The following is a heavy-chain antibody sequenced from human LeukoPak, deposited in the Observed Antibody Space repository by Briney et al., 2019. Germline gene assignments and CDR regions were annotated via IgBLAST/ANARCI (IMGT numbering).Heavy chain of an antibody. V-gene: IGHV3-30*02. CDR2: IRYDGSNK. CDR3: AKDPHKYGSGSGWFDP. J-gene: IGHJ5*02. Sequence: GGSLRLSCAASGFTFSSYGMHWVRQAPGKGLEWVAFIRYDGSNKYYADSVKGRFTISRDNSKNTLYLQMNSLRAEDTAVYYCAKDPHKYGSGSGWFDPWGQGTLVTVSS. CDR1: GFTFSSYG. D-gene: IGHD3-10*01.